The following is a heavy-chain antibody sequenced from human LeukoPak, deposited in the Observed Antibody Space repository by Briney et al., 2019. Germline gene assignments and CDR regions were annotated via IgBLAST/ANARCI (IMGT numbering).Heavy chain of an antibody. J-gene: IGHJ5*02. CDR3: ALIGDHAWFDP. CDR2: INPNSGGT. D-gene: IGHD3-10*01. V-gene: IGHV1-2*02. Sequence: ASVKVSCKASGYTFSGYYIFWVRRAPGQGLAWMGWINPNSGGTNYAPEFQGRLTMTRDTSITTAYMELSTLRSDDTAVYYCALIGDHAWFDPWGQGTLVTVSS. CDR1: GYTFSGYY.